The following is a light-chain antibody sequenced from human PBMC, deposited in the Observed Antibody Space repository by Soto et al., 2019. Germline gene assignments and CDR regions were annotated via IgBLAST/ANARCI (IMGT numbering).Light chain of an antibody. CDR1: QGINSY. V-gene: IGKV1-39*01. J-gene: IGKJ1*01. Sequence: DIQLTQSPSFLSASVGDRVTVTCRASQGINSYLAWYQQKPGKAPKLLIYKASSLESGVPSRFSGSGSGTDFTLTISSLQPEDFATYYCQQSYSTPPTFGQGTKVDIK. CDR3: QQSYSTPPT. CDR2: KAS.